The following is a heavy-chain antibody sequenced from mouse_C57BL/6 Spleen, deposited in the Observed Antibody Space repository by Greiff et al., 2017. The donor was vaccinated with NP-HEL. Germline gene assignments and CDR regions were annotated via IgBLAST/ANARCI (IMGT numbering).Heavy chain of an antibody. CDR2: IDPENGDT. Sequence: EVQRVESGAELVRPGASVKLSCTASGFNIKDDYMHWEKQRPEQGLEWIGWIDPENGDTEYASKFQGKATITADTSSNTAYLQLSSLTSEDTAVYYCTFYGSSPPFDYWGQGTTLTVSS. V-gene: IGHV14-4*01. CDR3: TFYGSSPPFDY. D-gene: IGHD1-1*01. J-gene: IGHJ2*01. CDR1: GFNIKDDY.